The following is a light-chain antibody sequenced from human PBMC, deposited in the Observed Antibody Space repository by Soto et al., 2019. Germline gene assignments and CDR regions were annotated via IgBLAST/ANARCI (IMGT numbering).Light chain of an antibody. V-gene: IGKV3-20*01. J-gene: IGKJ1*01. Sequence: EIVLTHSARTLFFSPGERSTLSCMASQSVSSSYLAWYQQKPGQAPRLLIYGASSRATGIPDRFSGSGSGTEFTLTLSSLHSEDFAIYYCQQHNNWPRTFGQGTKVDIK. CDR2: GAS. CDR1: QSVSSSY. CDR3: QQHNNWPRT.